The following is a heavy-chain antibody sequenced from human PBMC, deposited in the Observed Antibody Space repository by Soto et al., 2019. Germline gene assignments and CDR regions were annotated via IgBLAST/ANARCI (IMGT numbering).Heavy chain of an antibody. D-gene: IGHD1-1*01. J-gene: IGHJ4*02. CDR3: AKGAGTSYFDY. CDR1: GFTFSSYG. CDR2: ISYDGSNK. Sequence: QVQLVESGGGVVQPGRSLRLSCAASGFTFSSYGMHWVRQAPGKGLEWVAVISYDGSNKYYADSVKGRFTISRDNSKNTLYLQMNSLRAEDTAVYYCAKGAGTSYFDYWGQGTLVTVSS. V-gene: IGHV3-30*18.